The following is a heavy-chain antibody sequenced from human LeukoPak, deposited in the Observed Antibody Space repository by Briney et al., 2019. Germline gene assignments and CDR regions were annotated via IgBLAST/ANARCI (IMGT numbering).Heavy chain of an antibody. CDR1: GYTFTSYD. D-gene: IGHD6-6*01. CDR3: AREAYSSSSDNY. Sequence: ASVKVSCKASGYTFTSYDINWVRQATGQGLEWMGWMNPNSGNTGYAQKFQGRVTITRNTSISTAYMELSSLRSEDTAVYYCAREAYSSSSDNYWGQGTLVTVSS. V-gene: IGHV1-8*03. CDR2: MNPNSGNT. J-gene: IGHJ4*02.